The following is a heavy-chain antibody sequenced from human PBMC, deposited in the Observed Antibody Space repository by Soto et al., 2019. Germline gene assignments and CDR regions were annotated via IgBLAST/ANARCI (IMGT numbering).Heavy chain of an antibody. V-gene: IGHV3-43D*04. CDR3: AKAKFYYDSSPYDS. Sequence: VGSLRLSCAVSEFTFADYAVHWVRQSAGKGLEWVSFINADGSEKYYADSVRGRFTISRDNSKDSFYLQMNSLRLEDSAMYYCAKAKFYYDSSPYDSWGQGTLVTVSS. CDR2: INADGSEK. J-gene: IGHJ4*02. CDR1: EFTFADYA. D-gene: IGHD3-22*01.